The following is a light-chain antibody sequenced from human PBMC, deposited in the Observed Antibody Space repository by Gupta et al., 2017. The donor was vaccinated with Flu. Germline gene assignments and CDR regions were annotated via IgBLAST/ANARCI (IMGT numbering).Light chain of an antibody. CDR1: SSDVGGYNY. V-gene: IGLV2-14*01. Sequence: QSALTQPASVPGSPGQSITISCTGTSSDVGGYNYVSWYQQHPGKVPKLMIYDVSNRPSGVSNRFSGSKSGNRASLTISGLQAEDEADYYCSSFTSSSTYVFGTGTKVTVL. J-gene: IGLJ1*01. CDR3: SSFTSSSTYV. CDR2: DVS.